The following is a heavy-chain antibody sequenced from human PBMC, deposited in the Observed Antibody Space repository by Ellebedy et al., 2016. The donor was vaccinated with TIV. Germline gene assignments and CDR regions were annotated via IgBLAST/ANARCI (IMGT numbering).Heavy chain of an antibody. J-gene: IGHJ1*01. V-gene: IGHV4-59*01. D-gene: IGHD3-10*01. CDR3: YGSGSYGVEY. CDR1: GGSINNYF. CDR2: IYHQGST. Sequence: MPSETLSLTCAVSGGSINNYFWSWIRQPPGKGLEWIGYIYHQGSTNYNPSLGSRVTISVDTSKNQVALKLRPVTAADTATYYCYGSGSYGVEYWGQGTLVTVTS.